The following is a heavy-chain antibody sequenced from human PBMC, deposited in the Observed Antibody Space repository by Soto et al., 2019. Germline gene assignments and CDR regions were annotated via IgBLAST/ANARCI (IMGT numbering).Heavy chain of an antibody. V-gene: IGHV3-30-3*01. CDR2: ISYDGSNK. D-gene: IGHD6-19*01. J-gene: IGHJ6*02. CDR1: GFTFSSYA. CDR3: ARDLVPLAVAGIRGHYYYGMDV. Sequence: QVQLVESGGGVVQPGRSLRLSCAASGFTFSSYAMHWVRQAPGKGLERVAVISYDGSNKYYADSVKGRFTISRDNSKNRLYLQMNSLRAEDAAVYYCARDLVPLAVAGIRGHYYYGMDVWGQGTTVTVSS.